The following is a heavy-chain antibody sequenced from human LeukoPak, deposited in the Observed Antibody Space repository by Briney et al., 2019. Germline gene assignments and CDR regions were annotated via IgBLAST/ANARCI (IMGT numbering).Heavy chain of an antibody. J-gene: IGHJ3*02. D-gene: IGHD2-15*01. CDR1: GGSISTYY. CDR3: ARVQKDIVVVVAADPYDAFDI. Sequence: SETLSLTCTVSGGSISTYYWSWIRQPPGKGLEWIGYIYYSRSTNYNPSLKSRVIISVDTSKNQLSLKLTSVTAADTAVYYCARVQKDIVVVVAADPYDAFDIWGQGTMVTVSS. CDR2: IYYSRST. V-gene: IGHV4-59*01.